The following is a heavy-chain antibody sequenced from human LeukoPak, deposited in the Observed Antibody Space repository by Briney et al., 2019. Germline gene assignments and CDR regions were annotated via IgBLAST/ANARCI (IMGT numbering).Heavy chain of an antibody. J-gene: IGHJ3*02. CDR3: ARRDIVVVPAAIIGAFDI. V-gene: IGHV3-74*01. CDR2: INSDGSST. CDR1: AFTLSSYW. D-gene: IGHD2-2*02. Sequence: GGSLRLSCAASAFTLSSYWMHWVRQAPGKGLVWVSRINSDGSSTSYADSVKGRFTISRDNAKNTLYLQMNSLRAEDTAVYYCARRDIVVVPAAIIGAFDIWGQGTMVTVSS.